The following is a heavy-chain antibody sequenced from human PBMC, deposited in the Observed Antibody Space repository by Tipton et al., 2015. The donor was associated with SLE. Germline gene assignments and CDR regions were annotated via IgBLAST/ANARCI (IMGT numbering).Heavy chain of an antibody. J-gene: IGHJ4*02. V-gene: IGHV1-18*01. CDR2: ISPSNGKT. D-gene: IGHD5-12*01. CDR1: GYSFTTYD. CDR3: ARSIVATTDFDY. Sequence: QSGPEVKKPGASVKLSCKSSGYSFTTYDITWVRQAPGGGLEWMGWISPSNGKTKYGQKLQGRVTMTTDTSTSTAYMELRSLRSDDTAVYYCARSIVATTDFDYWGQGILVTVSS.